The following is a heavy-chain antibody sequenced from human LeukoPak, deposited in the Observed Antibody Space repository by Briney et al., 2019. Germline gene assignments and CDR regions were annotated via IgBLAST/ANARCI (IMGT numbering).Heavy chain of an antibody. Sequence: GGSLRLSCAASGFTFSSYEMNWVRQAPGKGREWVSYISSSGSTIYYADSVKGRFTISRENAKNSRYLQMNSLRAEDTAVYDCARETIAVADPGCFGYWGQGTLVTVSS. CDR2: ISSSGSTI. D-gene: IGHD6-19*01. J-gene: IGHJ4*02. V-gene: IGHV3-48*03. CDR3: ARETIAVADPGCFGY. CDR1: GFTFSSYE.